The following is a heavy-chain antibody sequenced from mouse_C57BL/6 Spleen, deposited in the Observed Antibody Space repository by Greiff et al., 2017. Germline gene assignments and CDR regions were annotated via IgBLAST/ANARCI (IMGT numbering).Heavy chain of an antibody. CDR2: IYPGDGDT. Sequence: VQLKESGPELVKPGASVKISCKASGYAFSSSWMNWVKQRPGKGLEWIGRIYPGDGDTNYNGKFKGKATLTADKSSSTAYMQLSSLTSEDSAVYFCARGELYSNSFAYWGQGTLVTVSA. D-gene: IGHD2-5*01. CDR1: GYAFSSSW. CDR3: ARGELYSNSFAY. J-gene: IGHJ3*01. V-gene: IGHV1-82*01.